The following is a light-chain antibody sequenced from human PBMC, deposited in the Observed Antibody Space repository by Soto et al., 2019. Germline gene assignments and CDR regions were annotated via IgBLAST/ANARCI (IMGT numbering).Light chain of an antibody. CDR3: RSYTSSYSYV. J-gene: IGLJ1*01. CDR1: SSDVGAYNS. V-gene: IGLV2-14*01. Sequence: QSALTQPASVSGSPGQSIAISCTGTSSDVGAYNSVSWYQQYPGKAPKLMIHDVSNRPSGVSDRFSGSKSGNTASLTISGLQAEDEADYYCRSYTSSYSYVFGSGTKVTVL. CDR2: DVS.